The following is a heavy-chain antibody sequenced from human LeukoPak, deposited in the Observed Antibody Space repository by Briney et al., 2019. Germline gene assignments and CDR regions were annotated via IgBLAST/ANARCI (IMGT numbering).Heavy chain of an antibody. CDR3: ARDWAYGGFVPDVFDI. Sequence: GGSLGLSCAASGFTFSSYEMNWVRQAPGKGLEWVSYITSSGSTIYYADSVKGRFTISRDNAKNSLYLQMNSLRAEDTAVYYCARDWAYGGFVPDVFDIWGQGTVVSVSS. J-gene: IGHJ3*02. D-gene: IGHD4-23*01. CDR1: GFTFSSYE. CDR2: ITSSGSTI. V-gene: IGHV3-48*03.